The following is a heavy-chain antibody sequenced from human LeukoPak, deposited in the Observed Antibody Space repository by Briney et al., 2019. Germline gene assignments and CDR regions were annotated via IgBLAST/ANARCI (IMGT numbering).Heavy chain of an antibody. CDR3: AELGITMIGGV. Sequence: GGSLRLSCAASGFTFSSCEMNWVRQTPGKGLEWVSYISSSGSTVYYADSVKGRFTISRDNAKNSLYLQMNSLRAEDTAVYYCAELGITMIGGVWGKGTTVTISS. CDR2: ISSSGSTV. V-gene: IGHV3-48*03. D-gene: IGHD3-10*02. CDR1: GFTFSSCE. J-gene: IGHJ6*04.